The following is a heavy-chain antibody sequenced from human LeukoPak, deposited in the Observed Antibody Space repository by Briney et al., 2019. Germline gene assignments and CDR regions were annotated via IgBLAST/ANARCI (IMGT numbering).Heavy chain of an antibody. CDR1: GVSISSSYSY. D-gene: IGHD3/OR15-3a*01. CDR3: ARQTGSGLFILP. Sequence: PSETLSLTCTVSGVSISSSYSYWGWIRQPPGMGLEWIGSIYYTGNTYYNASLKSQVSISIDTSKNQFSLRLTSVTAADTAVYYCARQTGSGLFILPGGQGTLVTVSS. V-gene: IGHV4-39*01. CDR2: IYYTGNT. J-gene: IGHJ4*02.